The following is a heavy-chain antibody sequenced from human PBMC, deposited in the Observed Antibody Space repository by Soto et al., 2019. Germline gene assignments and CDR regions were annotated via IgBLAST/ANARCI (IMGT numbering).Heavy chain of an antibody. CDR3: AHHSSGVGAINAFDI. J-gene: IGHJ3*02. CDR1: GFSLSTSGVG. CDR2: IYWDDGK. V-gene: IGHV2-5*02. D-gene: IGHD1-26*01. Sequence: SGPTLVKPTQTLTLTCTFSGFSLSTSGVGVGWIRQPPGKALEWLALIYWDDGKRYSPSLKSRLTITKDTSKNQVVLTMTNMDPVDTATYYCAHHSSGVGAINAFDIWGQGTMVTVSS.